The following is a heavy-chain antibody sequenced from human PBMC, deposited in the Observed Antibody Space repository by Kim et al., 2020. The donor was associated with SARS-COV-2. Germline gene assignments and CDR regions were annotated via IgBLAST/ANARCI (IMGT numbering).Heavy chain of an antibody. CDR3: ARDLCKLTHPVAGRERTNYYYGMDV. J-gene: IGHJ6*02. D-gene: IGHD6-19*01. V-gene: IGHV4-4*02. CDR2: IYHSGST. CDR1: GGSISSSNW. Sequence: SETLSLTCAVSGGSISSSNWWSCVRQPPGKGLEGIGEIYHSGSTNYNPSLKRRVTISVDKSKNRFSLKLSSVTDADTAVYYCARDLCKLTHPVAGRERTNYYYGMDVWGQGTTVTVSS.